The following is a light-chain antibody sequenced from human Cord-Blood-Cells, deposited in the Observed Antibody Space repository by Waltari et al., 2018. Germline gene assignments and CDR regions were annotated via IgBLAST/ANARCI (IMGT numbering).Light chain of an antibody. CDR3: QQYNSYSRT. J-gene: IGKJ1*01. CDR1: QSISSW. CDR2: KAS. V-gene: IGKV1-5*03. Sequence: DIQMTQSPSTMSASVGDXXTITCRASQSISSWLAWYQQKPGKAPKLLIYKASSLESGVPSRFSGSGSGTEFTLTISSLQPDDFATYYCQQYNSYSRTFGQGTKVEIK.